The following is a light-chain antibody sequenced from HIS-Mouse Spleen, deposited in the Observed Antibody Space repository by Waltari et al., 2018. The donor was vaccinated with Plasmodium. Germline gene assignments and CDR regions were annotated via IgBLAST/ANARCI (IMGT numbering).Light chain of an antibody. J-gene: IGLJ2*01. V-gene: IGLV2-23*03. Sequence: QSALTQPASVSGSPGPSITLSCPGTSSDVGSYNLVSWYQQHPGKAPKLSVYEGSKRPSGVSNRFSGSKSGDTASLTISGLQAEDEADYYCCSYAGSSTFVVFGGGTKLTVL. CDR3: CSYAGSSTFVV. CDR2: EGS. CDR1: SSDVGSYNL.